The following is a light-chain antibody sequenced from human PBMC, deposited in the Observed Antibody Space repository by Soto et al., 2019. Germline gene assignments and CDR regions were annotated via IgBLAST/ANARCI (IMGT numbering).Light chain of an antibody. CDR1: LSVSSSD. J-gene: IGKJ1*01. V-gene: IGKV3-20*01. Sequence: EVVLTQSPGTLSLSPGESATLSCRASLSVSSSDLAWYQQKPGQAPRLLISGASNRATGTPDRFSGSGSRSDFTLTITSLEPEDFAVFYCHQDSISPPTFGQGTKVDI. CDR2: GAS. CDR3: HQDSISPPT.